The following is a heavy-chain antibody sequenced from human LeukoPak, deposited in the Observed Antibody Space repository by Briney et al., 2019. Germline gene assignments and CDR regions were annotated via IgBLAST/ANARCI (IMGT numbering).Heavy chain of an antibody. CDR2: ISHRGST. V-gene: IGHV4-38-2*02. Sequence: PSETLSLTCIVSGYSISSNYYWGWIRQPPGKGLKWIGSISHRGSTYYNPSLKSRVTISVDTSKNQFSLKLSSVTAADTAVYYCARDPPRGSYRYTSPSWGQGTLVTVSS. CDR1: GYSISSNYY. D-gene: IGHD3-16*02. CDR3: ARDPPRGSYRYTSPS. J-gene: IGHJ5*02.